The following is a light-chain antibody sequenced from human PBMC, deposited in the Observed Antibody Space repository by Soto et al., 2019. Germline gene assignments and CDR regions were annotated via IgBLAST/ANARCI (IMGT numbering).Light chain of an antibody. CDR3: SSYTSSSTTYV. J-gene: IGLJ1*01. CDR1: SSDAGGYNY. Sequence: QSALTQPASVSGSPGQSITISCTGTSSDAGGYNYVSWYQQHPGKAPKLMIYEVSSRPSGVSNRFSGSKSGNTASLTISGLQAEDEADYYCSSYTSSSTTYVFGTGTKVTVL. V-gene: IGLV2-14*01. CDR2: EVS.